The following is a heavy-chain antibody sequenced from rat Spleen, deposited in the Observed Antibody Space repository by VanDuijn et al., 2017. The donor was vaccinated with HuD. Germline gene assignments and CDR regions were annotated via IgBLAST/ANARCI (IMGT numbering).Heavy chain of an antibody. CDR3: ARRHYGYTDYFDY. CDR1: GFTFSNYY. CDR2: ITTGGGST. Sequence: EVQLVESGGDLVQPGRSLKLSCAASGFTFSNYYMAWVRQAPTKGLEWVAYITTGGGSTFYRDSVKGRFTISRDNAKSTLSLQMDSLRSEDTATYYCARRHYGYTDYFDYWGQGVMVTVSS. J-gene: IGHJ2*01. V-gene: IGHV5-25*01. D-gene: IGHD1-9*01.